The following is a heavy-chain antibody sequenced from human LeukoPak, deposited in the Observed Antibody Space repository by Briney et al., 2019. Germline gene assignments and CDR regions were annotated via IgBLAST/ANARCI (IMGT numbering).Heavy chain of an antibody. CDR1: GFTFSSYS. D-gene: IGHD6-25*01. CDR3: ARLVALAATYYFDY. Sequence: TPGGSLRLSCAASGFTFSSYSMSWVRQAPGKGLEWVSSISSSSTYIYYADSVKGRFTISRDNAKNSLYLQMNSLRAEDTAVYYCARLVALAATYYFDYWGQGTLVTVSS. CDR2: ISSSSTYI. J-gene: IGHJ4*02. V-gene: IGHV3-21*01.